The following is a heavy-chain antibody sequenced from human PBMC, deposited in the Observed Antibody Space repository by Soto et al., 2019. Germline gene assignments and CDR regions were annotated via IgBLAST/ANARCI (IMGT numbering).Heavy chain of an antibody. CDR2: INPSGGST. CDR1: GDTITSYY. Sequence: PSMKVSCNECGDTITSYYMHWVRQAPGQGLEWMGIINPSGGSTSYAQKFQGRVTMTRDTSTSTVYMELSSLRSEDTAVYYCARTEMATIGAFDIWGQGTMVTVSS. CDR3: ARTEMATIGAFDI. D-gene: IGHD5-12*01. V-gene: IGHV1-46*01. J-gene: IGHJ3*02.